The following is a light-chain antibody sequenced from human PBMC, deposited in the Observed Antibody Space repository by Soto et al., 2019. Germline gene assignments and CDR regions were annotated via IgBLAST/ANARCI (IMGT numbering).Light chain of an antibody. Sequence: QSVLTQPPSVSASPGQKVTIACSGSSSNIGNNYVYWYQQLPGTAPKHLIYENNKRPSGIRDRFSGSKSGTSATLGITGLQTGDEADYYCETWDSRLCAGYVFGTGTKLTVL. CDR1: SSNIGNNY. V-gene: IGLV1-51*02. CDR3: ETWDSRLCAGYV. CDR2: ENN. J-gene: IGLJ1*01.